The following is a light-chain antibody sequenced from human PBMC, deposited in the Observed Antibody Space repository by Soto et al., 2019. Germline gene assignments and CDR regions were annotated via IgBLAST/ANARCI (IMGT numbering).Light chain of an antibody. CDR3: QQFNVWHRT. V-gene: IGKV3-15*01. CDR1: QRLSSN. CDR2: GAS. J-gene: IGKJ1*01. Sequence: EIVLTQSPVTLSVSPGERVTLSCRASQRLSSNLAWYQQRPGQAPRLLIYGASIRATDIPARFIGSGSGTEFTLTINSLQSEDFAVYFCQQFNVWHRTFGQGTKVDI.